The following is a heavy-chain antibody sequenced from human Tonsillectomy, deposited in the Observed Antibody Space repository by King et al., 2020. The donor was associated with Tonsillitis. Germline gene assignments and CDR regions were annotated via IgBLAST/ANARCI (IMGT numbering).Heavy chain of an antibody. J-gene: IGHJ4*02. CDR3: ARGKYYYDSSGYYLFDS. D-gene: IGHD3-22*01. V-gene: IGHV4-59*01. Sequence: QLQESGPGLVKPSETLSLTCTVSGGSISTYYWSGIRQPPGKGLEGIGYIYYIGGTKDSPSLKSRVTISLDTSTNQFSLKLSSVIAADTAVYYCARGKYYYDSSGYYLFDSWGQGTLVTVSS. CDR1: GGSISTYY. CDR2: IYYIGGT.